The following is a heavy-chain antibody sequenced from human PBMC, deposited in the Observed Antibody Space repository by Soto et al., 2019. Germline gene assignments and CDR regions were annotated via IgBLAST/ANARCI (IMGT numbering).Heavy chain of an antibody. D-gene: IGHD1-1*01. Sequence: QVQLQESGPGLVKPSETLSLTCTVSGGSISSYYWSWIRLPPGKGLEWIGYIYNSGRSNFNPSLKSRVTISVDTSKNQFSLKLSSVSAADTTVYYCARRYGYSFDYWGQGTLVTVSS. CDR3: ARRYGYSFDY. CDR2: IYNSGRS. V-gene: IGHV4-59*08. J-gene: IGHJ4*02. CDR1: GGSISSYY.